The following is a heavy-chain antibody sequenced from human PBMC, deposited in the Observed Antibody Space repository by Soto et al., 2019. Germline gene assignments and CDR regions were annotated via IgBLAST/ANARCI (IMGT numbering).Heavy chain of an antibody. CDR1: GPPFSDYD. V-gene: IGHV3-11*01. J-gene: IGHJ6*02. Sequence: PXGSLRRSCAASGPPFSDYDMSWIRQAPGNGLEWVSYISSSGSTIYYADSVKGRFTISRDNAKNSLYLQMNSLRAEDTAVYYCARAYDYVWGSYRYYYYYGMDVWGQGTTVTVSS. CDR3: ARAYDYVWGSYRYYYYYGMDV. CDR2: ISSSGSTI. D-gene: IGHD3-16*02.